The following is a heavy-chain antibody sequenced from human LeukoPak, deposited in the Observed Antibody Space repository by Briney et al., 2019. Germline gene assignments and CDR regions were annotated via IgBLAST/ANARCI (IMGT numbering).Heavy chain of an antibody. V-gene: IGHV3-30*02. D-gene: IGHD3-16*01. Sequence: GGSLRLSCAASGFTFSSYGMHWVRQAPGKGLEWVAFIRYDGSNKYYADSVKGRFTISRDNSKNTLYLQMNSLRAEDTAVYYCAKDNGAAHSRLGYYMDVWGKGTTVTVSS. CDR2: IRYDGSNK. J-gene: IGHJ6*03. CDR1: GFTFSSYG. CDR3: AKDNGAAHSRLGYYMDV.